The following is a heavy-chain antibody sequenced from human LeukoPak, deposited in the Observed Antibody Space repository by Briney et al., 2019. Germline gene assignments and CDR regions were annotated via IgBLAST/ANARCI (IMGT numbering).Heavy chain of an antibody. CDR1: GYTFTGYY. D-gene: IGHD1-26*01. J-gene: IGHJ6*03. V-gene: IGHV1-2*02. Sequence: GASVKVSCKASGYTFTGYYMHWVRQAPGQGLEWMGLINPNSGGTNYAQKFQGRVTMTRDTSISTAYMELSRLRSDDTAVYYCASHQRCGSYYYYMDVWGKGTTVTVSS. CDR2: INPNSGGT. CDR3: ASHQRCGSYYYYMDV.